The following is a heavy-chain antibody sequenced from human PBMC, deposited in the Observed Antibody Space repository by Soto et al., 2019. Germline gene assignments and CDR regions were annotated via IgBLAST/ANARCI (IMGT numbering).Heavy chain of an antibody. V-gene: IGHV4-59*08. Sequence: SETLSLTCTASGGSISSYYWSWIRQPPGKGLEWIGYIYYSGSTNYNPSLKSRVTISVDTSKNQFSLKLSSVTAADTAVYYCARHSVGVAAAGTLDYWGQGTLVTVSS. D-gene: IGHD6-13*01. J-gene: IGHJ4*02. CDR3: ARHSVGVAAAGTLDY. CDR1: GGSISSYY. CDR2: IYYSGST.